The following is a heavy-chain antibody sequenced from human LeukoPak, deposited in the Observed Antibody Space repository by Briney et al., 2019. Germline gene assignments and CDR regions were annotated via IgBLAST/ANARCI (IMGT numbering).Heavy chain of an antibody. Sequence: GGSLRLSCAASGFTFSGYWMAWVRQAPGKELEWVANIKDDGSQKYYVDSVKGRFTISRDNAKNSLYLQMNSLRAEDTAVYYCARYTLYHGAFDIWGQGTMVTVSS. D-gene: IGHD2-2*01. V-gene: IGHV3-7*01. J-gene: IGHJ3*02. CDR3: ARYTLYHGAFDI. CDR2: IKDDGSQK. CDR1: GFTFSGYW.